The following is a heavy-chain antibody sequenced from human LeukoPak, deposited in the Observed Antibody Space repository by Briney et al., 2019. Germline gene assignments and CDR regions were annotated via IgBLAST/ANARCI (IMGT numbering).Heavy chain of an antibody. Sequence: SVKVSCKASGYTFTVYYMHWVRQAPGQGLEWMGWINPNSGGTNYAQKFQGRVTMTRDTSISTAYMELSSLRSEDMAVYYCAREGGIAVAGNTYNWFDPWGQGTLATVSS. CDR3: AREGGIAVAGNTYNWFDP. D-gene: IGHD6-19*01. CDR1: GYTFTVYY. CDR2: INPNSGGT. J-gene: IGHJ5*02. V-gene: IGHV1-2*02.